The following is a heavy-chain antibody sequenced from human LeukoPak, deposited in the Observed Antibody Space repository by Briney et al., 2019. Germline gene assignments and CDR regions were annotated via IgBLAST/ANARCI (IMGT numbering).Heavy chain of an antibody. CDR3: ARYYYDSSGYYHDY. J-gene: IGHJ4*02. CDR1: GGSISSYY. V-gene: IGHV4-59*08. D-gene: IGHD3-22*01. CDR2: IYYRGST. Sequence: SETLSLTCTVSGGSISSYYWSWIRQPPGKGLEWIGYIYYRGSTNYNPSLKSRVTISVDTSKNQFSLKLSSVTAADTAVYYCARYYYDSSGYYHDYWGQGTLVTVSS.